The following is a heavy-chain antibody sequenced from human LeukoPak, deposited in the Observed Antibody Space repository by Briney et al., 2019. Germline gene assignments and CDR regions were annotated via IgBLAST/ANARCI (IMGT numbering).Heavy chain of an antibody. CDR3: ARDLLIVGVTSFDS. D-gene: IGHD1-26*01. CDR1: GGSISSGSYY. V-gene: IGHV4-61*02. CDR2: IHISGST. Sequence: SETLSLTCTVSGGSISSGSYYWSWIRQPAGKGLEWIGRIHISGSTNHNPSFKSRVSMSVDTSRNQFSLKLSSVTAADTAVYFCARDLLIVGVTSFDSWGQGTLVTVSS. J-gene: IGHJ4*02.